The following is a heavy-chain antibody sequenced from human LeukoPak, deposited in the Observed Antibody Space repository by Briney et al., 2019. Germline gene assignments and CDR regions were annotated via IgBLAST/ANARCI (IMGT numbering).Heavy chain of an antibody. V-gene: IGHV3-53*04. Sequence: GGSLRLSCAVSGFTVSTNSMSWLRQAPGKGLEGVSVLYTDGDTDYAASVKGRFTISRHNSKSTLYLQMNSLRGEDTGVYYCARGYDGYDPFDYWGQGTLVTVSS. J-gene: IGHJ4*02. D-gene: IGHD5-12*01. CDR1: GFTVSTNS. CDR3: ARGYDGYDPFDY. CDR2: LYTDGDT.